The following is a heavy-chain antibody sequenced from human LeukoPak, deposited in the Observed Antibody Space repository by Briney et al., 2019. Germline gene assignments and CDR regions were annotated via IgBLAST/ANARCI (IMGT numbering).Heavy chain of an antibody. Sequence: GESLKISCKGSGYSFTSYWIGGVRQMPGKGPEWMGIIYPGDSDTRYSPSFQGQVTISADKSISTAYLQWSSLKASDTAMYYCARQGMYYYDSSGVAYWGQGTLVTVSS. V-gene: IGHV5-51*01. J-gene: IGHJ4*02. D-gene: IGHD3-22*01. CDR3: ARQGMYYYDSSGVAY. CDR2: IYPGDSDT. CDR1: GYSFTSYW.